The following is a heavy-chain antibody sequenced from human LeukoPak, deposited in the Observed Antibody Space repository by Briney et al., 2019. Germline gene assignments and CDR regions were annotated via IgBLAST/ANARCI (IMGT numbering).Heavy chain of an antibody. J-gene: IGHJ3*02. Sequence: TGGSLRLSCAASGFTFSIYNMNWVRQAPGKGLEWVSAISGSGGSTYYADSVKGRFTISRDNSKNTLYLQMNSLRAEDTAVYYCAKDARGSGWVRAFDIWGQGTMVTVSS. D-gene: IGHD6-19*01. V-gene: IGHV3-23*01. CDR1: GFTFSIYN. CDR2: ISGSGGST. CDR3: AKDARGSGWVRAFDI.